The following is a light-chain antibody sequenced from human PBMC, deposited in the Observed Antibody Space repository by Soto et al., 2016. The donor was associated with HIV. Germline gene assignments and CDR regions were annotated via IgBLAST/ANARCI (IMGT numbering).Light chain of an antibody. J-gene: IGKJ1*01. Sequence: DIVMTQSPLSLPVTPGEPASISCRSSQSLLHSNGYTYLDWYLQKPGQSPQLLIYLGSNRASGVPDRFSGSGSGTEFTLKITRVEAEDVGVYYCMQGSHWPPWTFGQGTKVEIK. V-gene: IGKV2-28*01. CDR3: MQGSHWPPWT. CDR2: LGS. CDR1: QSLLHSNGYTY.